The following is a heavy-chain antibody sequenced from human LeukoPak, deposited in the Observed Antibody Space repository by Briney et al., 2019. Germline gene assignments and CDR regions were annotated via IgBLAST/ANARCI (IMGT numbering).Heavy chain of an antibody. V-gene: IGHV4-59*01. J-gene: IGHJ6*03. CDR2: IYYSGST. CDR3: ARDPGLMVRGSRRGYDGNYYYMDV. D-gene: IGHD3-10*01. CDR1: GGSISSYY. Sequence: SETLSLTCTVSGGSISSYYWSWIRQPPGNGLEWIGYIYYSGSTNYNPSLTSRVTISVDTSKNHFSLKLSSVTAADTAVYYCARDPGLMVRGSRRGYDGNYYYMDVWGKGTTVAISS.